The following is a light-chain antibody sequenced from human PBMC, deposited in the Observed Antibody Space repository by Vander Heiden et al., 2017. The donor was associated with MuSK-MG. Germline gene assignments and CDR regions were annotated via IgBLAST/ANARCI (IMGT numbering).Light chain of an antibody. J-gene: IGKJ1*01. CDR3: QPYGSSRT. CDR2: GAS. Sequence: IVLTQAPGTLSLSPGERAPLSCRPSQSVRSSYLAWYQQKPGHAPRLLIYGASSRATGIPDRFSGSGSGTDFTLTISRLEPEDFAVYYCQPYGSSRTFGQGTKVEIK. CDR1: QSVRSSY. V-gene: IGKV3-20*01.